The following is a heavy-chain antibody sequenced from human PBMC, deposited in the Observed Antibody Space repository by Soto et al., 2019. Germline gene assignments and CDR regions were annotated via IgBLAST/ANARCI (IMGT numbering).Heavy chain of an antibody. V-gene: IGHV3-30*18. CDR3: AKDQASGQGSFDS. Sequence: TGGSLRLSCAASGFTFNIYGMHWVRQAPDKGLEWVALISYDGSNQYYADSVKGRFTISRDNSKNTLFLQMNSLRADDMAVYYCAKDQASGQGSFDSWGQGTLVTVSS. J-gene: IGHJ4*02. CDR2: ISYDGSNQ. CDR1: GFTFNIYG.